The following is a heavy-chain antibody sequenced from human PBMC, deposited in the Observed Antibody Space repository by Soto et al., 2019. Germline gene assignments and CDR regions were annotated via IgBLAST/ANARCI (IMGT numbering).Heavy chain of an antibody. V-gene: IGHV1-18*04. CDR2: ISAYNGKT. CDR3: ARDRAYCSSTSCAYYYYYGMDV. D-gene: IGHD2-2*01. Sequence: QVQLVQSGAEVKKPGASVKVSCKASGYTFTSYGISWVRQAPGQGLEWMGWISAYNGKTNYAQKLQGRVTMTTDTSTSTAYMELRSLRSDDTAVYYCARDRAYCSSTSCAYYYYYGMDVWGQGTTVTVSS. CDR1: GYTFTSYG. J-gene: IGHJ6*02.